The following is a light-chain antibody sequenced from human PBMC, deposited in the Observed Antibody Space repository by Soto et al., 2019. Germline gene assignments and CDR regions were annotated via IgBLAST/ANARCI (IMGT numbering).Light chain of an antibody. CDR1: QSVSSY. CDR2: DAS. V-gene: IGKV3-11*01. Sequence: EIVLTQSPATLSLSPGERATLSCRASQSVSSYLACYQQKPGQAPRLLIYDASNRATAIPARCSGSGSGTDFTPIISSLEPEDFAVDYCQQRSNWPPGFTFGPGTKVEIK. J-gene: IGKJ3*01. CDR3: QQRSNWPPGFT.